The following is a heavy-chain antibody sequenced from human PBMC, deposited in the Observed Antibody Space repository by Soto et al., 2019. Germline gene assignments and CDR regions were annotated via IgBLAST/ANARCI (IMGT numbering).Heavy chain of an antibody. Sequence: GASVKVSCTDSGDTINFYSINCVRQAPGLGLEWMGRVNPIVSMSNYAQRFQGRVTMTADKSTSTAYMELSGLRSEDTATYYCGTSYGSGYRAFDYWGQGALVTVSS. J-gene: IGHJ4*02. CDR1: GDTINFYS. D-gene: IGHD3-10*01. CDR3: GTSYGSGYRAFDY. CDR2: VNPIVSMS. V-gene: IGHV1-69*02.